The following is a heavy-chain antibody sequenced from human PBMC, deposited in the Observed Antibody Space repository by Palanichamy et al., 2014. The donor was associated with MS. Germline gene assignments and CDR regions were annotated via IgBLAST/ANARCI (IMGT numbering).Heavy chain of an antibody. CDR1: GFTFDDYA. Sequence: QLVESGGRVVRPGGSLRLSCAASGFTFDDYAMHWVRQAPGKGLEWVCFITANGDRTYYADSVRGRFAISRDSSGKSLYLQMNSLTTEDTALYYCTKDRDTTGYSLWGQGTLVTVSS. J-gene: IGHJ4*02. D-gene: IGHD3-22*01. CDR3: TKDRDTTGYSL. V-gene: IGHV3-43*02. CDR2: ITANGDRT.